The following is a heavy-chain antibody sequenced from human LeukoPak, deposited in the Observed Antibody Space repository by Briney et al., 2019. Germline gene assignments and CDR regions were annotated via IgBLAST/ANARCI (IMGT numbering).Heavy chain of an antibody. V-gene: IGHV1-2*02. CDR2: INPNSGGT. CDR3: ARDLESRYCSGGSCYSGYYYYYMVV. J-gene: IGHJ6*03. CDR1: GYTFTGYY. D-gene: IGHD2-15*01. Sequence: GASVKVSCKASGYTFTGYYMYWVRQAPGQGLEWMGWINPNSGGTNYAQKFQGRVTMTRDTSISTAYMELSRLRSDDTAVYYCARDLESRYCSGGSCYSGYYYYYMVVWGKGTTVTVSS.